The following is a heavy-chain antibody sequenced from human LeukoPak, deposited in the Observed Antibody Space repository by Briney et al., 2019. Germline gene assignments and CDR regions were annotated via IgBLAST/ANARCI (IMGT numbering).Heavy chain of an antibody. D-gene: IGHD5-24*01. CDR1: GFSFNNNG. J-gene: IGHJ4*02. CDR3: TGHGSNSY. Sequence: GGSLRLSCVVSGFSFNNNGLSWFRQAPGKGLEWVSDMSGVGNTYYAESVKGRFTISRDNFKNTFFLQMNSLRAEDTALYYATGHGSNSYWGQGALVAVSS. CDR2: MSGVGNT. V-gene: IGHV3-23*01.